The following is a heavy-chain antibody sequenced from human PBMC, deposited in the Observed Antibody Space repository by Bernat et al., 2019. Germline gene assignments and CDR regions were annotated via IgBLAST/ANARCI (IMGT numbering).Heavy chain of an antibody. CDR1: GFTFSNAW. CDR3: TPGGLRWGTG. J-gene: IGHJ4*02. D-gene: IGHD4-23*01. CDR2: NKSKTDGGTT. Sequence: EVQLVESGGGLVKPGGSLRLSCAASGFTFSNAWMSWVRQAPGKGMEGGGRNKSKTDGGTTYYAAPVKGRFTISRDDSKNTLYLQMNSLKTEDTAVYYCTPGGLRWGTGWGQGTLVTVSS. V-gene: IGHV3-15*01.